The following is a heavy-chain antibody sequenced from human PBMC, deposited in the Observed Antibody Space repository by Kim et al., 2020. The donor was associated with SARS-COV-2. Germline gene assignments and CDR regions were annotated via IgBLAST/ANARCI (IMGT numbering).Heavy chain of an antibody. J-gene: IGHJ4*02. Sequence: KYSQKFPGRVTSTRDTSASTAYMELSSLRSEDTAVYYCARGSGSYAPPGNWGQGTLVTVSS. D-gene: IGHD1-26*01. V-gene: IGHV1-3*01. CDR3: ARGSGSYAPPGN.